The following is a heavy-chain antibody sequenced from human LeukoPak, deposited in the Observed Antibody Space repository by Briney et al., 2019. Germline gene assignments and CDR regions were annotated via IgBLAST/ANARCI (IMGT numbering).Heavy chain of an antibody. Sequence: GASLKISCKGSGYSFTSYWIGWVRQMPGKGLEWMGIIYPGDSDTRYSPSFQGQVTISADKSISTAYLQWSSLKASDTAMYYCARRQLLRRGALDYWGQGTLVTVSS. J-gene: IGHJ4*02. D-gene: IGHD5-12*01. CDR2: IYPGDSDT. CDR3: ARRQLLRRGALDY. CDR1: GYSFTSYW. V-gene: IGHV5-51*01.